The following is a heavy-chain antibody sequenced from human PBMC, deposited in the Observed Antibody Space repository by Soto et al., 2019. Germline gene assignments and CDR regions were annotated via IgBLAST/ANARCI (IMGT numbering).Heavy chain of an antibody. V-gene: IGHV3-23*01. CDR2: ISGSGGNT. J-gene: IGHJ4*01. CDR3: AKNQRQQLLSGFDY. D-gene: IGHD6-13*01. CDR1: GFTFSSYV. Sequence: GGSLRLSCAASGFTFSSYVMSWVRQAPGKGLEWVSTISGSGGNTYFADSVKGRFTISRDNSKNTLFLQMNSLRAEDTAVYYCAKNQRQQLLSGFDYWGQGTLVTVSS.